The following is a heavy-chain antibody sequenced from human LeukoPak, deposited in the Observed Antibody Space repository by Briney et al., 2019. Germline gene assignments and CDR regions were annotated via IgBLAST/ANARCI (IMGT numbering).Heavy chain of an antibody. CDR2: MYQSGNT. V-gene: IGHV4-39*01. Sequence: PSETLSPTCTVVGGSITSITYYWGWIRQPPGKGLEWIGSMYQSGNTYYNPSLKSRVTISVDTSKNQFSLKLSSVTAADTAVYYCARHAAGDLSHFAAWSQVTPVTVSS. D-gene: IGHD4-17*01. J-gene: IGHJ4*02. CDR3: ARHAAGDLSHFAA. CDR1: GGSITSITYY.